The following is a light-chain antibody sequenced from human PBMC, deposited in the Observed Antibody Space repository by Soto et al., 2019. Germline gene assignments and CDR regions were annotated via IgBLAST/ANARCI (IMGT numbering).Light chain of an antibody. CDR3: QQYNNWPPLT. V-gene: IGKV3-15*01. Sequence: EIVMTQSPATLSVSPGERATLSCRASQSVSSNLAWYQQKPGQAPRLLIYGASTRATGIPARFSGSGSGTESTLTISSLRSEDFAVYNCQQYNNWPPLTFGGGTKVETK. CDR2: GAS. CDR1: QSVSSN. J-gene: IGKJ4*01.